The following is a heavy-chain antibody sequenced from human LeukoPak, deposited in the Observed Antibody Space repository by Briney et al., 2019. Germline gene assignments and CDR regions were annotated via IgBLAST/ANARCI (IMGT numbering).Heavy chain of an antibody. CDR2: ISNSGSYI. CDR1: GFTFSSYS. CDR3: AREEGWYYYDSSGYRYFDY. J-gene: IGHJ4*02. D-gene: IGHD3-22*01. Sequence: MTGGSLRLSCAASGFTFSSYSMNWVRQAPGKGLEWVSSISNSGSYIYYTDSVKGPFTISRNNAKNSLYLQMNILRAEDTAVYYCAREEGWYYYDSSGYRYFDYWGQGTLVTVSS. V-gene: IGHV3-21*01.